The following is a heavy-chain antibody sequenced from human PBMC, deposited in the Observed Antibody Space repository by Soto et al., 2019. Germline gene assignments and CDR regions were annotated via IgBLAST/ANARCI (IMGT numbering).Heavy chain of an antibody. D-gene: IGHD5-12*01. V-gene: IGHV4-59*01. Sequence: SETLSLTCTVSGGSISSYYWSWIRQPPGRGLEWIGYIYYSGDTNYNPSLKSRVTISVDTSKNQFSLKLNSVTAADTAVYYCARDRGYSGYEGSLYWGQGTLDTVSS. J-gene: IGHJ4*02. CDR2: IYYSGDT. CDR1: GGSISSYY. CDR3: ARDRGYSGYEGSLY.